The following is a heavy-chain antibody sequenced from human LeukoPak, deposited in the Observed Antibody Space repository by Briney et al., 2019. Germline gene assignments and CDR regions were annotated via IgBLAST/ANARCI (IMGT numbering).Heavy chain of an antibody. Sequence: SETLSLTCTVSGGSISSYYWSWIRQPPGKGLEWIGYIYYSGSTNYNPSLKSRVTISVDTSKSQFSLKLSSVTAADTAVYYCARERNRWDWDDYGDEKAFDIWGQGTMVTVSS. J-gene: IGHJ3*02. V-gene: IGHV4-59*01. D-gene: IGHD4-17*01. CDR1: GGSISSYY. CDR3: ARERNRWDWDDYGDEKAFDI. CDR2: IYYSGST.